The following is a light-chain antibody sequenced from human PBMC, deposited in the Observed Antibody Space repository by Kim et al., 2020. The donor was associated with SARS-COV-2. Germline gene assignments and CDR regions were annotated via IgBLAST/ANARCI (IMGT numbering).Light chain of an antibody. CDR2: GQN. CDR3: SSRDNSGNHHV. J-gene: IGLJ1*01. V-gene: IGLV3-19*01. Sequence: SSELTQDPAVSVAMGQTVRITCQGDSLRSYYASWYQQKSGQAPVLVIYGQNYRPSGIPDRFSGSSSGNTASLTITGAQAEDEADYFCSSRDNSGNHHVFGTGTKVTVL. CDR1: SLRSYY.